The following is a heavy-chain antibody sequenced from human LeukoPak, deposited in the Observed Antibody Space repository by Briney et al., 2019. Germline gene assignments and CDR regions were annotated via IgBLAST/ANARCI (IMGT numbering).Heavy chain of an antibody. V-gene: IGHV1-69*13. D-gene: IGHD1-26*01. CDR1: GSTVSSYA. CDR2: IIPIFGTA. Sequence: SVKVSCKASGSTVSSYAIGWVRQAPGQGLEWMGGIIPIFGTANYAQKFQGRVTITADESTSTAYMELSSLRSEDTAVYYCARVSRGGSYADYWGQGTLVTVSS. CDR3: ARVSRGGSYADY. J-gene: IGHJ4*02.